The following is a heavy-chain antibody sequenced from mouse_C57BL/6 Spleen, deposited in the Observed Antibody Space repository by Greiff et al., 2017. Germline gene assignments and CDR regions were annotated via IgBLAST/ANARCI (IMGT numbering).Heavy chain of an antibody. CDR3: THYDYDSWFAY. Sequence: DVMLVESGGGLVQPGGSMKLSCAASGFTFSDAWMDWVRQSPEKGLEWVAEIRNKANNHATYYAESVKGRFTISRDDSKSSVYLQMNSLRAEDTGIYYCTHYDYDSWFAYWGQGTLVTVSA. V-gene: IGHV6-6*01. CDR2: IRNKANNHAT. CDR1: GFTFSDAW. D-gene: IGHD2-4*01. J-gene: IGHJ3*01.